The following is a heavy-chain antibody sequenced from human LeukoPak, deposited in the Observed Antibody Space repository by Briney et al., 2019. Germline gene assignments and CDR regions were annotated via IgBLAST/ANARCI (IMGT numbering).Heavy chain of an antibody. CDR1: GFTLSNAW. CDR2: IKRATDGGTT. Sequence: PGGSLRLSCAASGFTLSNAWMSWVRQAPGKGLEWVGRIKRATDGGTTDYAAPVKGRFTVSRDDSKNTLYLQMNSLKTDDTAVYYCTTEIRGDPVGPDYWGQGTLVTVSS. D-gene: IGHD3-16*01. J-gene: IGHJ4*02. CDR3: TTEIRGDPVGPDY. V-gene: IGHV3-15*01.